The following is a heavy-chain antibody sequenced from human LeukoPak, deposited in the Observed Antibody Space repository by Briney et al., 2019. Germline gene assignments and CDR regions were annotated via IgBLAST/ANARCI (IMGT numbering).Heavy chain of an antibody. V-gene: IGHV3-66*01. Sequence: GGSLRLSCAASEFSVGSNYMTWVRQAPGKGLEWVSLIYSGGSTYYADSVKGRFTISRDNSKNTLYLQMNSLRAEDTAVYYCARDGVTMVRGVKVLDYYYYYMDVWGKGTTVTISS. CDR3: ARDGVTMVRGVKVLDYYYYYMDV. CDR1: EFSVGSNY. CDR2: IYSGGST. J-gene: IGHJ6*03. D-gene: IGHD3-10*01.